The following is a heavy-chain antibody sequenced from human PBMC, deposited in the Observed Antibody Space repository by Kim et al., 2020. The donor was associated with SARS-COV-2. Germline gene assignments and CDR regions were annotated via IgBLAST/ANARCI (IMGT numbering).Heavy chain of an antibody. CDR1: GYTFTSYA. Sequence: ASVKVSCKASGYTFTSYAMNWVRQAPGQGLEWMGWINTNTGNPTYAQGFTGRFVFSLDTSVSTAYLQISSLKAEDTAVYYCARGINYYGSGSYYRTSNWGQGTLVTVSS. CDR2: INTNTGNP. V-gene: IGHV7-4-1*02. D-gene: IGHD3-10*01. J-gene: IGHJ4*02. CDR3: ARGINYYGSGSYYRTSN.